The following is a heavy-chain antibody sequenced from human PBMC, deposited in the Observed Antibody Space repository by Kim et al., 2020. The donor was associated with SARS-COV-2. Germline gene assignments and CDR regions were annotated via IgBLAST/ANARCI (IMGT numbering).Heavy chain of an antibody. Sequence: DGGATDNAAPVKGRFIISRDDSKNTLYLEMNSLKTEDTAIYYCTATRAYWGQGTLVTVSS. J-gene: IGHJ4*02. V-gene: IGHV3-15*01. CDR3: TATRAY. D-gene: IGHD1-26*01. CDR2: DGGAT.